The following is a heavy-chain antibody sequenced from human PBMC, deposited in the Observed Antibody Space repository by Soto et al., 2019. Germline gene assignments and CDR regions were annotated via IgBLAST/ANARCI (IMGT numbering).Heavy chain of an antibody. CDR3: ARDRLRYNWNDFPYYYGMDV. CDR2: ISYDGSNK. CDR1: GFTFSSYA. D-gene: IGHD1-1*01. V-gene: IGHV3-30-3*01. Sequence: ESGGGVVQPGRSLRLSCAASGFTFSSYAMHWVRQAPGKGLEWGAVISYDGSNKYYADSVKGRFTISRDNSKNTLYLQMNSLRAEDTAVYYCARDRLRYNWNDFPYYYGMDVWGQGTTVTVSS. J-gene: IGHJ6*02.